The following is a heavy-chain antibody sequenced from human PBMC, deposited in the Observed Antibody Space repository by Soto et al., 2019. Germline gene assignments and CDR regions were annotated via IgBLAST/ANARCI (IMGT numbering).Heavy chain of an antibody. CDR3: GKDTLDCSGGDCPLYYYYGMDV. V-gene: IGHV3-30*18. Sequence: QVQLVESGGGVVQPGKSLRLSCATSGFTFRSYGMHWVRQAPGKGLEWLAVISNDGTKKFFADSVKGRLTLSRDNARNTLELQLNRQRDEDTDVYFCGKDTLDCSGGDCPLYYYYGMDVWGQGTTVTVSS. CDR1: GFTFRSYG. CDR2: ISNDGTKK. J-gene: IGHJ6*02. D-gene: IGHD2-15*01.